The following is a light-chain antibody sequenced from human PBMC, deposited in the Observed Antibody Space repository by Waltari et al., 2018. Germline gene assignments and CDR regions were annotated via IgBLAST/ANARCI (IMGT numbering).Light chain of an antibody. Sequence: QSVLTQPPSVSGAPGQRVTISCTGSSSNIGAGFAVHWYQQLPGTAPKPLIYGNNNRPSGVPDRFSGSKSGTSASLAITGLQADDEADYHCQSYDSSLSWVFGGGTKLTVL. CDR1: SSNIGAGFA. CDR2: GNN. CDR3: QSYDSSLSWV. V-gene: IGLV1-40*01. J-gene: IGLJ3*02.